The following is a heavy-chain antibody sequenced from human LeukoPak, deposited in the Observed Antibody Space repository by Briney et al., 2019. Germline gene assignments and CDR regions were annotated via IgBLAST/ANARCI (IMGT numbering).Heavy chain of an antibody. CDR1: RFTFSHYG. CDR3: AKDAQRGFDYSNSLEY. J-gene: IGHJ4*02. Sequence: GRSLRLSCVASRFTFSHYGMHWVRQAPGKGLEWVAVIWNDGSSQCYADSVKGRFIISRDNSQNTVYLQMNSLRADDTAVYYCAKDAQRGFDYSNSLEYWGQGTLVTVSS. V-gene: IGHV3-33*06. CDR2: IWNDGSSQ. D-gene: IGHD4-11*01.